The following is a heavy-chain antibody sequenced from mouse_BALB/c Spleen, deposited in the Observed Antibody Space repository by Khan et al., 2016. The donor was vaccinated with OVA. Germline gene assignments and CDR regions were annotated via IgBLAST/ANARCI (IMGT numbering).Heavy chain of an antibody. V-gene: IGHV1-5*01. CDR1: GYSFTSYW. D-gene: IGHD2-1*01. CDR2: IYPGNSDT. CDR3: TDGNYVCWFAY. J-gene: IGHJ3*01. Sequence: VQLKESGTVLARPGASVKMSCKASGYSFTSYWMHWVKQRPGQGLEWIGAIYPGNSDTSYNQKFKGKAKLTAVKSASTAYMELSSLTNEDSAVYYWTDGNYVCWFAYWGQGTLVTVSA.